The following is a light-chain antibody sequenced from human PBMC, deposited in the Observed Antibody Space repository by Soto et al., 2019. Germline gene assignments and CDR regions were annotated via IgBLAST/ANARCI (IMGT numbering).Light chain of an antibody. J-gene: IGLJ2*01. CDR2: PNSDGSH. V-gene: IGLV4-69*01. Sequence: QSVLTQSPSASASLGASVKLTCTLSSGHSSYAIAWHQQQPEKGPRYLMKPNSDGSHSKGDGIPDRFSGSSSGAERYLTISSLQSEDEADYYCQTWGTDIVVFGGGTQLTVL. CDR1: SGHSSYA. CDR3: QTWGTDIVV.